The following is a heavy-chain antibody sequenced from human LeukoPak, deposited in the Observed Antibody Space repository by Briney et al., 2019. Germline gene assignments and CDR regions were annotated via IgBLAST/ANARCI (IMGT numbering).Heavy chain of an antibody. Sequence: ASVKVSCKASGYTFTGYYMYWVRQAPGQGLEWMGWINPNSGGTNYAQKFQGRVTMTRDTSISTAYMELSRLRSDDTAVYYCARPRAPAAAVGGMDVWGQGTTVTVSS. CDR2: INPNSGGT. CDR1: GYTFTGYY. V-gene: IGHV1-2*02. CDR3: ARPRAPAAAVGGMDV. D-gene: IGHD6-13*01. J-gene: IGHJ6*02.